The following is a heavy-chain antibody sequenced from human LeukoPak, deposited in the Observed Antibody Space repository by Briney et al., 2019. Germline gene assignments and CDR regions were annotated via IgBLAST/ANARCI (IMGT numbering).Heavy chain of an antibody. Sequence: ASVKVSCKASGHTFTSYYMHWVQQAPGQGLEWMGIINPNGGSTNYAQKFQGRVTMTRDTSTSTVYMELSSLRSEDTAVYYCARGQSSGRYWYFDLWGRGTLVTVSS. V-gene: IGHV1-46*01. CDR2: INPNGGST. D-gene: IGHD3-22*01. J-gene: IGHJ2*01. CDR1: GHTFTSYY. CDR3: ARGQSSGRYWYFDL.